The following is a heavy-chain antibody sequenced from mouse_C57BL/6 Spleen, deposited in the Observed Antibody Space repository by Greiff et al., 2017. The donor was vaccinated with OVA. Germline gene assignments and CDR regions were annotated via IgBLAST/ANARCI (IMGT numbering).Heavy chain of an antibody. V-gene: IGHV2-2*01. CDR1: GFSLTSYG. Sequence: VQGVESGPGLVQPSQSLSITCTVSGFSLTSYGVHWVRQSPGKGLEWLGVIWSGGSTDYNAAFISRLSISKDNSKSQVFFKMNSLQAEDTAIYYCARNDGGYSNYGFAYWGQGTLVTVSA. J-gene: IGHJ3*01. CDR3: ARNDGGYSNYGFAY. CDR2: IWSGGST. D-gene: IGHD2-5*01.